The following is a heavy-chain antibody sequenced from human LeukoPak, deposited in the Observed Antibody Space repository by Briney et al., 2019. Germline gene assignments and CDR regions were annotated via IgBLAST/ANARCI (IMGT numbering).Heavy chain of an antibody. V-gene: IGHV3-30-3*01. D-gene: IGHD6-19*01. J-gene: IGHJ2*01. Sequence: GRSLRLSCAASGFTFSSYAMHWVRQAPGKGLEWVAVISYDGSNKYYADSVKGRFTISRDNSKNTLYLQMNSLRAEDTAVYYCARDFYSIAVVGYFDLWGRGTLVTVSS. CDR2: ISYDGSNK. CDR3: ARDFYSIAVVGYFDL. CDR1: GFTFSSYA.